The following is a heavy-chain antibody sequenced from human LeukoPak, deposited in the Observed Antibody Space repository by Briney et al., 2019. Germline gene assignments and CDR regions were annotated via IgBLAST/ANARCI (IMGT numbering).Heavy chain of an antibody. Sequence: GRSLRLSCAASGFTFSSYGMHWVRQAPGKGLEWVAVISYDGSNKYYADSVKGRFTISRDNSKNTLYLQMNSLRAEDTAVYYCARGGRDGYTLPFDFWGQGTLVTVSS. V-gene: IGHV3-30*03. CDR3: ARGGRDGYTLPFDF. CDR2: ISYDGSNK. J-gene: IGHJ4*02. CDR1: GFTFSSYG. D-gene: IGHD5-24*01.